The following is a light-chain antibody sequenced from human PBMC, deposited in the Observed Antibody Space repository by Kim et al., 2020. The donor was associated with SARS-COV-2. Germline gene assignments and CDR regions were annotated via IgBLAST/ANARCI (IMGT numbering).Light chain of an antibody. CDR3: EQYNEWPWT. CDR1: RSLNNN. V-gene: IGKV3-15*01. Sequence: EIVMTQSPATLSVSPGERVTLSCRASRSLNNNLAWYQQKPGQTPRLLIYGASTRATGTPARFSGSGSETEFTLTINSLKSEDFAVYLCEQYNEWPWTFGKGTKVDIK. J-gene: IGKJ1*01. CDR2: GAS.